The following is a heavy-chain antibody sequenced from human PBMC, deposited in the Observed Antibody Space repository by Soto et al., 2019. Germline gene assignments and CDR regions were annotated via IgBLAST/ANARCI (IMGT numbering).Heavy chain of an antibody. V-gene: IGHV3-33*01. CDR1: GFTFSSYG. D-gene: IGHD6-19*01. CDR2: IWYDGSNK. Sequence: QVQLVESGGGVVQPGRSLRLSCAASGFTFSSYGMHWVRQAPGKGLEWVAVIWYDGSNKYYADSVKGRFTISRDNSKNTLYLQMNSLRAEDTAVYYCARDPPYSSGWGQGTLVTVSS. J-gene: IGHJ4*02. CDR3: ARDPPYSSG.